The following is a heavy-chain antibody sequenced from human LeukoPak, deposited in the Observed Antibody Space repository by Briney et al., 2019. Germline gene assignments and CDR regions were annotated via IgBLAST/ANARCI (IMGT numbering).Heavy chain of an antibody. J-gene: IGHJ4*02. CDR2: ISSSGGST. V-gene: IGHV3-23*01. Sequence: GGSLRLSCAASGFTFSSYSIIWVRQAPGKGLEWVSGISSSGGSTYYADAVKGRFTISRDNSKNSLYLQMNSLRAEDTAVYYCVRGRGLRFLEWLLPDYWGQGTLVTVSS. CDR3: VRGRGLRFLEWLLPDY. CDR1: GFTFSSYS. D-gene: IGHD3-3*01.